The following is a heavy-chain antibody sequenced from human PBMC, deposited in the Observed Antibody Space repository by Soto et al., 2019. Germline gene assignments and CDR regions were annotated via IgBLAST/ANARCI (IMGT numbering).Heavy chain of an antibody. J-gene: IGHJ6*02. V-gene: IGHV5-51*01. CDR2: IYPGDSDT. CDR3: ARRPDLSPRGGIAVGYMDV. D-gene: IGHD6-19*01. Sequence: GESLKISCKGSGYIFTSYWIGWVRQMPGKGLEWMGIIYPGDSDTRYSPSFQGQVTISADKSISTAYLQWSSLKASETAMYYGARRPDLSPRGGIAVGYMDVWGQGTTVTVSS. CDR1: GYIFTSYW.